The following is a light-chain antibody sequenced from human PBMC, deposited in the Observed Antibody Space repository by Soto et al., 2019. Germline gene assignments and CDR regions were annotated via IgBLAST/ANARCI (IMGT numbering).Light chain of an antibody. CDR3: QQRSNWPPVIT. CDR1: QTFSSH. V-gene: IGKV3-11*01. Sequence: EIVLTQSPPTLSMSPGERATLSCRASQTFSSHLAWYQQKPGQAPRLLIYDASKRATGIPARFSGRGSGTDFNLTISSLEPEDFAVYYCQQRSNWPPVITFGQGTRLEIK. CDR2: DAS. J-gene: IGKJ5*01.